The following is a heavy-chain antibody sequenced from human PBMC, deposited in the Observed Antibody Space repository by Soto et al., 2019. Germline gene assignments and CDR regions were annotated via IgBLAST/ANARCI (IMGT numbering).Heavy chain of an antibody. V-gene: IGHV1-69*12. CDR1: GGTFSNYP. CDR3: ARGNHRWLQLWYFDL. CDR2: IIPIFGTV. D-gene: IGHD1-1*01. J-gene: IGHJ2*01. Sequence: QVQLVQSGAEVKKPGSSVKVSCKASGGTFSNYPISWVRQAPGQGLEWMGGIIPIFGTVNYAQKFQGRVTITADESTSPAYMELSRLRSADTAVYYCARGNHRWLQLWYFDLWGRGTLVTVSS.